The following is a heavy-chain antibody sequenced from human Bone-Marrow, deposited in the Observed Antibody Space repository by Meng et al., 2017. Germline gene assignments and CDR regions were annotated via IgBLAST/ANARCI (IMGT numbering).Heavy chain of an antibody. CDR2: INHSGST. Sequence: SETLSLTCAVYGGSFSGYYWSWIRQPPGKGLEWIGEINHSGSTNYNPSLKSRVTISVDTSKNQFSLKLSSVTAADTAVYYCARVRTQLWLKGRFDIWGQGTMVTVSS. CDR1: GGSFSGYY. J-gene: IGHJ3*02. V-gene: IGHV4-34*01. D-gene: IGHD5-18*01. CDR3: ARVRTQLWLKGRFDI.